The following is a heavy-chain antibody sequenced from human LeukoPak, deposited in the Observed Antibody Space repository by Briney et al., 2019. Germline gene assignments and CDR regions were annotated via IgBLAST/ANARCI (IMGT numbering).Heavy chain of an antibody. V-gene: IGHV1-18*04. Sequence: GASVKVSCEASGYTFTSYGISWVRQAPGQGLEWMGWISAYNGNTNYARKLQGRVTMTTDTSTSTAYMELRSLRSDDTAVYYCARGSSCSSTSCPHPDYYYGMDVWGKGTTVTVSS. CDR1: GYTFTSYG. CDR2: ISAYNGNT. D-gene: IGHD2-2*01. J-gene: IGHJ6*04. CDR3: ARGSSCSSTSCPHPDYYYGMDV.